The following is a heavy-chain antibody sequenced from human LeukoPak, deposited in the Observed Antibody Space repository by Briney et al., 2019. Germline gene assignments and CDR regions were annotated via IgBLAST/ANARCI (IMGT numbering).Heavy chain of an antibody. V-gene: IGHV4-34*01. CDR1: GGSFSGYY. CDR3: ARGYYYGSGSYHPY. CDR2: INHSGST. D-gene: IGHD3-10*01. J-gene: IGHJ4*02. Sequence: PSETLSLTCAVYGGSFSGYYWSWIRQPPGKGLERIGEINHSGSTKYNPSLKSRVTISVDTSKNQFSLKLSSVTAADTAVYYCARGYYYGSGSYHPYWGQGTLVTVSS.